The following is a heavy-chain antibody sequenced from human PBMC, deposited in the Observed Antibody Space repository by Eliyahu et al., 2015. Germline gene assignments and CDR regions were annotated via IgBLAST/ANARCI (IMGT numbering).Heavy chain of an antibody. V-gene: IGHV3-30*18. CDR1: GFTFSSXX. Sequence: QVQLVESGGGVVQPXRXLRXSCXASGFTFSSXXXHWVXQAPGKGLEWVAVISYDGSNKYYADSVKGRFTISRDNSKNTLYLQMNSLRAEDTAVYYCAKSLSTMVRGELEIYYYYYGMDVWGQGTTVTVSS. D-gene: IGHD3-10*01. CDR3: AKSLSTMVRGELEIYYYYYGMDV. CDR2: ISYDGSNK. J-gene: IGHJ6*02.